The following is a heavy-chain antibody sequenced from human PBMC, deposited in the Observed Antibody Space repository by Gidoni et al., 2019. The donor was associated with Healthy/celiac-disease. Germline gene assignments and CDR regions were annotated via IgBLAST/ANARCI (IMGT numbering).Heavy chain of an antibody. Sequence: QVQLVQSGAEVKKPGASVKVSCKASGYTFTSDDINWVRQATGQGLEWMGWMNPNSGNTGYDQNFQGRVTMTRNTSISTAYMELSSLRSEDTAVYYCARGYIVAGISRLGAFWGQGTLVTVSS. CDR1: GYTFTSDD. D-gene: IGHD2-15*01. V-gene: IGHV1-8*01. CDR3: ARGYIVAGISRLGAF. CDR2: MNPNSGNT. J-gene: IGHJ4*02.